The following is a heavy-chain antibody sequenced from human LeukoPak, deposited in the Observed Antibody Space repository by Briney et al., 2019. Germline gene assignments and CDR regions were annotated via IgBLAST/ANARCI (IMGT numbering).Heavy chain of an antibody. CDR2: INPNINGT. D-gene: IGHD6-6*01. CDR1: GYTFTGYY. J-gene: IGHJ4*02. CDR3: ASSLLSIAARPINY. Sequence: ASVKVSCKASGYTFTGYYIHWVRQAPGQGLEWMGWINPNINGTNYAQKFQGRVTMTGDRSISTAYMELSRLRSDDTAVYYCASSLLSIAARPINYWGQGTLVTVSS. V-gene: IGHV1-2*02.